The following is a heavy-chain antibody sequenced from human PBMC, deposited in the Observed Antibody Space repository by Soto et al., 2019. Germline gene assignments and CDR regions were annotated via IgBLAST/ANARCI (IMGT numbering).Heavy chain of an antibody. D-gene: IGHD5-18*01. CDR3: ARLPYSYVSLYFFDF. CDR2: ISDRGGST. CDR1: GFTFSNYA. J-gene: IGHJ4*02. V-gene: IGHV3-23*01. Sequence: GGSLRLSCAASGFTFSNYAVSWVRQSPGRGLEWVASISDRGGSTKYADSVNGRFTISRDNSKNTLFLQMDTLRAEDTAVYYCARLPYSYVSLYFFDFWGQGTLVTVSS.